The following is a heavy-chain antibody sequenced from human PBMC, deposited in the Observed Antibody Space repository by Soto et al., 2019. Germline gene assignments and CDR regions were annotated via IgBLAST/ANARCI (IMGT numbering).Heavy chain of an antibody. CDR1: GYIFNSYW. Sequence: GQSQKVARNGSGYIFNSYWIGWVRQMPGKGLEWMGIIYPGDSYTRYSPSFQGQVTISADKSISTAYLQWSSLKASDTAMYYCARQRVYCSGGSCYPLYYYYCMDVWGQGTTVTVSS. J-gene: IGHJ6*02. CDR2: IYPGDSYT. V-gene: IGHV5-51*01. D-gene: IGHD2-15*01. CDR3: ARQRVYCSGGSCYPLYYYYCMDV.